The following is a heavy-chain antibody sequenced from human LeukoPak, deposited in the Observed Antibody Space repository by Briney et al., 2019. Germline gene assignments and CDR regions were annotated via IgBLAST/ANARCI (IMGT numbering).Heavy chain of an antibody. CDR2: IRSDGSNK. J-gene: IGHJ4*02. V-gene: IGHV3-30*02. D-gene: IGHD6-25*01. Sequence: PGGSLRLSCAASGFTFSNSGMHWVRQAPGKGLEWVAFIRSDGSNKYYAASVKGRFTISGDDSKNTLHLQMNSLRAEDAAIYYCARGGSGWDFDFWGQGTLVTVSS. CDR1: GFTFSNSG. CDR3: ARGGSGWDFDF.